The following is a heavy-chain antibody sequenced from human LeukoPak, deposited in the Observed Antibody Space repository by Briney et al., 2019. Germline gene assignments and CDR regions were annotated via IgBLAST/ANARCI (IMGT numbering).Heavy chain of an antibody. J-gene: IGHJ1*01. Sequence: GGSLRLSCAASGFTFSSHWMSWVRQAPGKGLELVANINQGGSEKYYVDSVKGRFTISRDNAKTSLYVQMNSLRADDRAVYFCARDGPAAGIYFYIGGWGPRAPVSA. V-gene: IGHV3-7*01. CDR2: INQGGSEK. CDR1: GFTFSSHW. D-gene: IGHD6-25*01. CDR3: ARDGPAAGIYFYI.